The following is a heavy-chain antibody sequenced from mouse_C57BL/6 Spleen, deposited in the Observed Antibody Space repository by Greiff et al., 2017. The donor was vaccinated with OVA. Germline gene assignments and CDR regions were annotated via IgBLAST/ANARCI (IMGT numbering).Heavy chain of an antibody. Sequence: QVQLQQSGAELVRPGTSVKMSCKASGYTFTNYWIGWAKQRPGHGLEWIGDIYPGGGYTNYNEKFKGKATLTADKSSSTAYMQFSSLTSEDSAIYYGARRIRNYGDYFDYWGQGTTLTVSS. CDR3: ARRIRNYGDYFDY. V-gene: IGHV1-63*01. J-gene: IGHJ2*01. CDR2: IYPGGGYT. D-gene: IGHD1-1*02. CDR1: GYTFTNYW.